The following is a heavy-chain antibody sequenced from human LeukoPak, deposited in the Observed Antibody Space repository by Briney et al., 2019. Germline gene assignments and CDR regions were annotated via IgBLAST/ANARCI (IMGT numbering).Heavy chain of an antibody. CDR1: GFTFSNGW. J-gene: IGHJ4*02. CDR3: TTDTGGSGSYYIFDY. D-gene: IGHD3-10*01. CDR2: IKIKSDGGTT. V-gene: IGHV3-15*01. Sequence: GGSLRLSCEAPGFTFSNGWMSWVRQPPGKGLEWIGRIKIKSDGGTTDYAAPVKGRFTISRDDSKNTLDLQMNSLKTEDTAVYYCTTDTGGSGSYYIFDYWGQGTLVTVSS.